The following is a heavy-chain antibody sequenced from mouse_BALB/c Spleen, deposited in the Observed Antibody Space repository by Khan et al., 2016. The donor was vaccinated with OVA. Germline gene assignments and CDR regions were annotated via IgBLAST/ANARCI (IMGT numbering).Heavy chain of an antibody. CDR3: ARNREPDYFDY. CDR2: IWAGGST. J-gene: IGHJ2*01. Sequence: VQLKESGPGLVAPSQSLSITCTVSGFSLTNYGVHWVRQPPGKGLEWLGVIWAGGSTNYNSALMSRLSISKDDSKSQVFLKMNSLQTDDTAMYFCARNREPDYFDYWGQGTTLTVSS. V-gene: IGHV2-9*02. CDR1: GFSLTNYG.